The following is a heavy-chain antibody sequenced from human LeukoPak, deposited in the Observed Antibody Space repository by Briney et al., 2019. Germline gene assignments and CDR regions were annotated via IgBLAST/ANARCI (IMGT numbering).Heavy chain of an antibody. D-gene: IGHD3-22*01. CDR1: GYTFTGYY. CDR2: INPNSGGT. J-gene: IGHJ4*02. V-gene: IGHV1-2*02. CDR3: ARYAPYYYDSSGSTIFDY. Sequence: GASVKASCKASGYTFTGYYMHWVRQAPGQGLEWMGWINPNSGGTNYAQKFQGRVTMTRDTSISTAYMELSRLRSDDTAVYYCARYAPYYYDSSGSTIFDYWGQGTLVTVSS.